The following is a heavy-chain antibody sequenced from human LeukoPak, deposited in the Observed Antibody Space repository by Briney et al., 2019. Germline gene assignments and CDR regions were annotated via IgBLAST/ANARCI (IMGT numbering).Heavy chain of an antibody. CDR1: GFTFSNYW. J-gene: IGHJ4*02. V-gene: IGHV3-7*01. Sequence: AGGSLRLSCAASGFTFSNYWMSWVRQAPGKGLEWVANIDQDGSAKYYVDSMKGRFTISRDNAKNSLYLQMNSLRAEDTAVYYCARAAATGPVDYWGQGTLVTVSS. CDR2: IDQDGSAK. CDR3: ARAAATGPVDY. D-gene: IGHD1-1*01.